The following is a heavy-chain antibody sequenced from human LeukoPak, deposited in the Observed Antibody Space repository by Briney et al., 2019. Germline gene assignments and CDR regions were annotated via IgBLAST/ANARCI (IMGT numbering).Heavy chain of an antibody. J-gene: IGHJ3*02. D-gene: IGHD3-10*01. V-gene: IGHV4-59*08. CDR2: IYYSGST. Sequence: SETLSLTCTVSGGSISSYYWSWIRQPPGKGLEWIGYIYYSGSTNYNPSLKSRVTISVDTSKNQFSLKLSSVTAADTAVYYCARHSGGYYGSGSYYNPGAFDIWGQGTMVTVSS. CDR1: GGSISSYY. CDR3: ARHSGGYYGSGSYYNPGAFDI.